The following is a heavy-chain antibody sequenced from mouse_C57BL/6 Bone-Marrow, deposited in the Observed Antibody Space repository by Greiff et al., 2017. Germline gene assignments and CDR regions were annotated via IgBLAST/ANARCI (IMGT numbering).Heavy chain of an antibody. V-gene: IGHV1-69*01. CDR3: ARRGITTGSWFAY. D-gene: IGHD1-1*01. Sequence: QVQLQQPGAELVMPGASVKLSCKASGYTFTSYWMHWVKQRPGQGLEWIGEIDPSDSYTNYNQKFKGKSTLTVDKSSSTAYMQLSSLTSEDSAVYYCARRGITTGSWFAYWGQGTLVTVSA. CDR2: IDPSDSYT. CDR1: GYTFTSYW. J-gene: IGHJ3*01.